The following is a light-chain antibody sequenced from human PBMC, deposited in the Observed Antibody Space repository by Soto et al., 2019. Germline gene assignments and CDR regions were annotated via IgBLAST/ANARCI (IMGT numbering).Light chain of an antibody. CDR1: QSVSSSY. Sequence: EIVLTQSPGTLSLSPGERATLSCRASQSVSSSYLAWYQQKPGQAPRLLIYGASSRATGIPDRFSGGGSETEFTLTISSLQPEDFATYYCQQSYSTPRTFGQGTKVDIK. J-gene: IGKJ1*01. V-gene: IGKV3-20*01. CDR2: GAS. CDR3: QQSYSTPRT.